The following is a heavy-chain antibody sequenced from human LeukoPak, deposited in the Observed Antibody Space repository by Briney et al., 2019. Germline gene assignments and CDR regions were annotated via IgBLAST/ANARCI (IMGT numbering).Heavy chain of an antibody. D-gene: IGHD3-9*01. V-gene: IGHV3-66*01. CDR2: LYSGGST. J-gene: IGHJ3*02. CDR1: GFTVSSNY. CDR3: ARDVETDISDVFDI. Sequence: GGSLRLSCAASGFTVSSNYMSWVRQAPGKGLEWVSVLYSGGSTYYADSVKGRFTISRDNSKNTLFLQMNSLRAEDTAVYYCARDVETDISDVFDIWGQGTMVTVSS.